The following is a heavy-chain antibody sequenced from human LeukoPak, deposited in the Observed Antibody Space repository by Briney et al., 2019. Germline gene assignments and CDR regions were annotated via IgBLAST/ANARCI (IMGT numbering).Heavy chain of an antibody. J-gene: IGHJ4*02. Sequence: ASVTVSCKASGYTFTGYYMHWVRQAPGQGLEWMGWINPNSGGTNYAQKFQGRVTMTRDTSISTAYMELSSLRSEDTAVYYCARETYYDFWSGYYAIDYWGQGTLVTVSS. CDR1: GYTFTGYY. V-gene: IGHV1-2*02. CDR2: INPNSGGT. CDR3: ARETYYDFWSGYYAIDY. D-gene: IGHD3-3*01.